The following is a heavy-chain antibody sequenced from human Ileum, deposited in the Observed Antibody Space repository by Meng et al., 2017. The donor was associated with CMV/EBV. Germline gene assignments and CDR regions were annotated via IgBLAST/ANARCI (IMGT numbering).Heavy chain of an antibody. Sequence: EVRLVESGGGLVKPWGFLRLSCAASGFTFSSAWMNWVRQAPGKGLEWVGRIKSKSDGETVDYAAPVKGRFTISRDDSINTLYLQMHSLKTEDTALFYCTTGYSSAWHDHYWGQGTLVTVSS. J-gene: IGHJ4*02. V-gene: IGHV3-15*01. D-gene: IGHD1-26*01. CDR1: GFTFSSAW. CDR3: TTGYSSAWHDHY. CDR2: IKSKSDGETV.